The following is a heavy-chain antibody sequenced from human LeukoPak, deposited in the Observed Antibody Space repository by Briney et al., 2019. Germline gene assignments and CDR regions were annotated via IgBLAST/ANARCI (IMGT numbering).Heavy chain of an antibody. Sequence: PGGSLRLSCAASGFTFSSYGMHWVRQAPGKGLEWVAVISYDGSNKYYADSVKGRFTISRDNSKNTLYLQMNSLRAEDTAVYYCAKDPGTIRGVIIDADYWGQGTLVTVSS. J-gene: IGHJ4*02. CDR2: ISYDGSNK. V-gene: IGHV3-30*18. CDR3: AKDPGTIRGVIIDADY. CDR1: GFTFSSYG. D-gene: IGHD3-10*01.